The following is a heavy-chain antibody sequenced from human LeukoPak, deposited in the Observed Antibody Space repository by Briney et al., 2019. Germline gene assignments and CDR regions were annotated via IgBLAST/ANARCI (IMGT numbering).Heavy chain of an antibody. CDR1: GFTFSNYG. D-gene: IGHD3-10*01. J-gene: IGHJ4*02. V-gene: IGHV3-30*18. CDR2: TSYDGSNK. CDR3: AKDGPFYYGSGSYKDY. Sequence: RRSLRLSCAASGFTFSNYGMHWVRQAPGKGLEWLAVTSYDGSNKYYTDSVKGRFTISRDNSKNTLYLQMNSLRTEDTAVYYCAKDGPFYYGSGSYKDYWGQGTLVTVSS.